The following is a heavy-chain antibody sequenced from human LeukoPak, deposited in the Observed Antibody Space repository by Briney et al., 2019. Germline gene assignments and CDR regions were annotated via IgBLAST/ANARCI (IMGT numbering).Heavy chain of an antibody. CDR3: VRRGSNYPYYMDV. CDR2: ISASGRNT. J-gene: IGHJ6*03. V-gene: IGHV3-23*01. CDR1: GFTFSSYA. Sequence: PGGSLRLSCAASGFTFSSYAMRWVRQAPGKGLEWVSVISASGRNTYYSESAKGQFTISRDNSKNTLYLQMSSLRAEDTAVYYCVRRGSNYPYYMDVWGKGTTVTVSS.